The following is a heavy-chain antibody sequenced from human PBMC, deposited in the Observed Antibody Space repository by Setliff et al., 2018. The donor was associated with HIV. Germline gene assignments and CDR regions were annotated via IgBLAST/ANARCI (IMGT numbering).Heavy chain of an antibody. V-gene: IGHV4-39*01. J-gene: IGHJ6*03. D-gene: IGHD3-3*01. CDR2: IDYSGTT. CDR1: GDSMKSKSYF. Sequence: ETLSLTCTVSGDSMKSKSYFWGWIRQSPGKGLEWIGAIDYSGTTYYNPSLKSRLTISVDTSKNLFSLRVTSVSAADTAIYYCARHVPDYDFWSGSPAHYYYYYMDVWGKGTTVTVSS. CDR3: ARHVPDYDFWSGSPAHYYYYYMDV.